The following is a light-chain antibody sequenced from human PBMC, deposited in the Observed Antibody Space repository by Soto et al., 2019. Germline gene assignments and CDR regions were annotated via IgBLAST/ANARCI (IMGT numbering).Light chain of an antibody. CDR2: WAS. CDR3: HQYYDSPLT. V-gene: IGKV4-1*01. CDR1: QTVLYSSNNRDY. J-gene: IGKJ4*01. Sequence: IVISQSPDSLAVNLGERATINCRSSQTVLYSSNNRDYLAWYQQKPGQPPKLLIYWASARESGVPDRFSGSGSGTDFTLTISSLQAEDVAVYYCHQYYDSPLTFGGGTKVDIK.